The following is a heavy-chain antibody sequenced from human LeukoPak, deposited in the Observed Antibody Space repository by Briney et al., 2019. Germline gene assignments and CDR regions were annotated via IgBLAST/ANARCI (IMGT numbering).Heavy chain of an antibody. CDR1: GGSFSGYY. D-gene: IGHD3-3*01. J-gene: IGHJ5*02. CDR2: INHSGST. CDR3: ARVYSYYDFWGGYYSPQNWFDP. Sequence: SETLSLTCAVYGGSFSGYYWSWIRQPPGKGLEWIGEINHSGSTNYNPSLKSRVTISVDTSKNQFSLKLSSVTAADTVVYYCARVYSYYDFWGGYYSPQNWFDPWGQGTLVTVSS. V-gene: IGHV4-34*01.